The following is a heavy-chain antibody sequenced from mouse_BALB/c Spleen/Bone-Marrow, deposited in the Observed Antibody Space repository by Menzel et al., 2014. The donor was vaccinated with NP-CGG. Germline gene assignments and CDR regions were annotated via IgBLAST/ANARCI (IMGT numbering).Heavy chain of an antibody. CDR2: ISTCSGNT. Sequence: QVQLQQSGPELVRPGVSVKISCKGSGYTFTDYAMHWVKQSHAKSPEWIGVISTCSGNTNYNQKFKGKATMTVDKSSSTAYMELARLTSEDSAIYYCARGDGYYPYAMDYWGQGTSVTVSS. CDR1: GYTFTDYA. CDR3: ARGDGYYPYAMDY. J-gene: IGHJ4*01. V-gene: IGHV1-67*01. D-gene: IGHD2-3*01.